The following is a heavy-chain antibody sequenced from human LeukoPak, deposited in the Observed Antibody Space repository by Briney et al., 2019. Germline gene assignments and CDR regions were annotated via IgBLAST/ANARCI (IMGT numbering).Heavy chain of an antibody. CDR3: VRDKLGGAFDV. CDR2: ITRSSGTI. CDR1: GFTFSGYD. D-gene: IGHD1-7*01. V-gene: IGHV3-48*02. Sequence: AGSLRLSCAASGFTFSGYDMNWGRQAAGKGLEWVSFITRSSGTIYYADSVEGRFTVSRDNAESSLYLQMNRLRDEDTAVYSCVRDKLGGAFDVWGHGTMVTVSS. J-gene: IGHJ3*01.